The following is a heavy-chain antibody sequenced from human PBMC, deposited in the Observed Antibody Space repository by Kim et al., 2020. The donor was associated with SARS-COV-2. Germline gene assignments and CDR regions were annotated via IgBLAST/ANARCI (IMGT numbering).Heavy chain of an antibody. V-gene: IGHV4-34*01. J-gene: IGHJ5*02. CDR2: INHSGST. CDR3: AREGRWQQLVNWFDP. D-gene: IGHD6-13*01. Sequence: SETLSLTCAVYGGSFSGYYWSWIRQPPGKGLEWIGEINHSGSTNYNPSLKSRVTISVDTSKNQFSLKLSSVTAADTAVYYCAREGRWQQLVNWFDPWGQGTLVTVSS. CDR1: GGSFSGYY.